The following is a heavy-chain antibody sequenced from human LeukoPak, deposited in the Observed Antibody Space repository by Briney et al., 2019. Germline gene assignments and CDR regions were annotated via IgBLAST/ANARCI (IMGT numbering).Heavy chain of an antibody. D-gene: IGHD3-22*01. Sequence: SETLSLTCTVSGYSISSSYYWGWIRQPPGKGLEWIGSIYHTGGTYYNPSLKSRVTISVDTSKNQFSLKLSSVTAADTAVYYCARDGPTYYYDTSGYYFACWGQGTLVTVSS. CDR3: ARDGPTYYYDTSGYYFAC. J-gene: IGHJ4*02. CDR2: IYHTGGT. V-gene: IGHV4-38-2*02. CDR1: GYSISSSYY.